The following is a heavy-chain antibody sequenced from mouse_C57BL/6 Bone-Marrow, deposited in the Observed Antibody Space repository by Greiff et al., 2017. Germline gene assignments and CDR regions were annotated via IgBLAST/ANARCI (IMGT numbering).Heavy chain of an antibody. CDR3: TIYYYGSSYWFAD. J-gene: IGHJ3*01. Sequence: VQLQQSGAELVRPGASVTLSCTASGFNIKDYYMHWVKQRPEQGLEWIGRIDPEDGDNEYAPKFQGKATMTADTSSNTAYLQLSSLTSEDTAVYYCTIYYYGSSYWFADWGQGTLVTVSA. D-gene: IGHD1-1*01. V-gene: IGHV14-1*01. CDR2: IDPEDGDN. CDR1: GFNIKDYY.